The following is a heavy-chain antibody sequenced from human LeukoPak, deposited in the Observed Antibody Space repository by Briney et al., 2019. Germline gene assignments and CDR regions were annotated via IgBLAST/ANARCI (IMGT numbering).Heavy chain of an antibody. D-gene: IGHD3-16*01. J-gene: IGHJ4*02. Sequence: GGSLRLSCAASGFTFSSYAMSWVRQAPGKGLEWVSAISGSGGSTYYADSVKGRFTISRDNSKNTLYLQMNSLRAEDAAVYYCAKDSYDYPWSYFDYWGQGTLVTVSS. CDR3: AKDSYDYPWSYFDY. CDR1: GFTFSSYA. V-gene: IGHV3-23*01. CDR2: ISGSGGST.